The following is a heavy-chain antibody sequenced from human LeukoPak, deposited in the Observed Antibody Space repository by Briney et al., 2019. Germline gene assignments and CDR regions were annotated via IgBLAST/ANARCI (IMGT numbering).Heavy chain of an antibody. J-gene: IGHJ4*02. CDR3: ANVPRSTVSY. V-gene: IGHV3-7*01. Sequence: GGSLRLSCAASEFSFSTNWMHWVRQTPGKGLQWVAELNEDGSVKYYVDSVKGRFTISRDNAKSLLFLQMYNLRTEDTGVYFCANVPRSTVSYWGRGTLVTVSS. CDR1: EFSFSTNW. CDR2: LNEDGSVK. D-gene: IGHD2-2*01.